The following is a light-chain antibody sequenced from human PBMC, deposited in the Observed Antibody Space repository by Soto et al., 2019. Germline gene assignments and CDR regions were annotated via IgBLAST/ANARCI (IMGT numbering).Light chain of an antibody. Sequence: DIQLTQSPSFLSASVGDRVTITCRASQGISSYLARYQQKPGKAPKLLIYVASSLQSGVPSRFSGSGSGTEFTLTISSLQPEDLATYYCQQLDNYPRTFGQGTKVEIK. V-gene: IGKV1-9*01. CDR3: QQLDNYPRT. CDR1: QGISSY. J-gene: IGKJ1*01. CDR2: VAS.